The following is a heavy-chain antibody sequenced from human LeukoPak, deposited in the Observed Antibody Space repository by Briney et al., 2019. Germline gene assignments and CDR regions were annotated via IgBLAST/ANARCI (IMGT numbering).Heavy chain of an antibody. D-gene: IGHD6-6*01. J-gene: IGHJ4*02. CDR3: ARHRAYSSSSPFDY. CDR1: GGSISSLY. V-gene: IGHV4-59*08. CDR2: IYYTGST. Sequence: KSSETLSLTCSVSGGSISSLYWSWIQQPPGKGLEWIGYIYYTGSTNYNPSLKSRVTMFVDMSKNQFSLRLSSVTAADTAVYYCARHRAYSSSSPFDYWGQGTLVTVSS.